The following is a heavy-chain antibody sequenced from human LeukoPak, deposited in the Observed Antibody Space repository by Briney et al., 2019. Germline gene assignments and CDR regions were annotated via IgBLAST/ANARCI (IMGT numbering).Heavy chain of an antibody. V-gene: IGHV3-30-3*01. J-gene: IGHJ6*03. CDR2: ISYDGSNK. Sequence: PGGSLRLSCAASGFTFSSYAMHWVRQAPGKGLEWVAVISYDGSNKYYADSVKGRFTISRDNSKNTLYLQMNSLRAEDTAVYYCARDSSRMNYNYYMDVWGKGTTVTVSS. CDR3: ARDSSRMNYNYYMDV. D-gene: IGHD6-13*01. CDR1: GFTFSSYA.